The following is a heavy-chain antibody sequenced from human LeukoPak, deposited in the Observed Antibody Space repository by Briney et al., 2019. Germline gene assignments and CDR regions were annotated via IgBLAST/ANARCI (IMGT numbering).Heavy chain of an antibody. CDR3: ARVTVGATNDYPSDY. Sequence: ASVKVSCKASGGTFSSYAISWVRQAPGQGLEWMGRINPNSGGTNNAQKFQGRITMTRDTSISTAYMELSRLRSDDTAVYYCARVTVGATNDYPSDYWGQGTLVTVSS. CDR1: GGTFSSYA. D-gene: IGHD1-26*01. J-gene: IGHJ4*02. CDR2: INPNSGGT. V-gene: IGHV1-2*06.